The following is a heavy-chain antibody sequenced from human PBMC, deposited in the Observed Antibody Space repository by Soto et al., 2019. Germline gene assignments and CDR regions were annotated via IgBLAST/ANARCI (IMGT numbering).Heavy chain of an antibody. V-gene: IGHV4-59*12. CDR3: ARVPDR. D-gene: IGHD2-2*01. CDR1: GGSISRYY. CDR2: IYYSGST. Sequence: PSETLSLTCTVSGGSISRYYWSWIRQPPGKGLEWIGYIYYSGSTNYNPSLKSRVTISVDRSKNQFSLKLSSVTAADTAVYYCARVPDRWGQGTLVTVSS. J-gene: IGHJ5*02.